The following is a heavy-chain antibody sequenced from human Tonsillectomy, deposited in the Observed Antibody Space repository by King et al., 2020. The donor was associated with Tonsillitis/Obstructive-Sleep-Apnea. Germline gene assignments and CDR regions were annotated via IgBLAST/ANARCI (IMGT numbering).Heavy chain of an antibody. J-gene: IGHJ6*03. D-gene: IGHD6-6*01. V-gene: IGHV3-48*02. CDR1: GFTFSSYS. CDR3: AWSSIAARVYYYYMDV. CDR2: ISSSSSTI. Sequence: VQLVESGGGLVQPGGSLRLSCAASGFTFSSYSMNWVRQAPGKGLEWVSYISSSSSTIYYADSVKGRFTISRDNAKNSLYLQMNSLRDEDTAVYYCAWSSIAARVYYYYMDVWGKGTTVTVSS.